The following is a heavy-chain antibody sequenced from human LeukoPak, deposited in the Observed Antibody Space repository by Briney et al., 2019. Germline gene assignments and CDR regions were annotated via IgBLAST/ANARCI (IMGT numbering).Heavy chain of an antibody. CDR1: GFTFSSYA. D-gene: IGHD3-22*01. Sequence: PGGSLRLSCAASGFTFSSYAMSWVRQAPGKGLEWVSAISGSGGSTYYADSVKGRFTISRDNSKNTLYLQMNSLRAEDTAVYYCARGPHYYDSSGYPLDWGQGTLVTVSS. CDR2: ISGSGGST. V-gene: IGHV3-23*01. CDR3: ARGPHYYDSSGYPLD. J-gene: IGHJ4*02.